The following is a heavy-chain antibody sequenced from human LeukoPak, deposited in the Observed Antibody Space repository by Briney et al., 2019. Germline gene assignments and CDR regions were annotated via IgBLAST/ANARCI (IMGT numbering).Heavy chain of an antibody. V-gene: IGHV4-31*03. D-gene: IGHD6-13*01. Sequence: PSETLSLTCTVSGGSISSGGYYWSWIRQHPGKGLEWIGYIYYSGSTYYNPSLKSRVTMSVDTSKNQFSLKLSSVTAADTAVYYCARDRTDSSRHRGYYYYGMDVWGQGTTVTVSS. CDR1: GGSISSGGYY. CDR2: IYYSGST. J-gene: IGHJ6*02. CDR3: ARDRTDSSRHRGYYYYGMDV.